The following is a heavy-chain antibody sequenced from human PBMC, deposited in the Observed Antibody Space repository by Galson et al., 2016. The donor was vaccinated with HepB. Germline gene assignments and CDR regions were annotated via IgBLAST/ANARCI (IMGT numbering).Heavy chain of an antibody. J-gene: IGHJ4*02. CDR1: GFTFTTFY. CDR2: ISSSGDTI. Sequence: SLRLSCAASGFTFTTFYMSGIRLASGKGLAWVTYISSSGDTIYYADSVKGRFTVSRDNAKDSLYLQMNSLRADDSAVYYCARRSSYLDYWGQGTLVTVSS. CDR3: ARRSSYLDY. V-gene: IGHV3-11*01. D-gene: IGHD1-26*01.